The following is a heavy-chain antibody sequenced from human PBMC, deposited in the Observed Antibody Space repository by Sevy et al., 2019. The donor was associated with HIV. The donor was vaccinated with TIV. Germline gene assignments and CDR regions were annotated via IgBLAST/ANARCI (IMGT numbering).Heavy chain of an antibody. D-gene: IGHD6-19*01. CDR2: IYPGDSDT. CDR3: ARRRHYIAVAGNDAFDL. Sequence: GESLKISCKGSGYSFTSYWIGWVRQMPGKGLEWMGIIYPGDSDTRYSPSFQGQVTISADKSISTAYLQWISLKASDSAMYYCARRRHYIAVAGNDAFDLWGQGTMVTVSS. CDR1: GYSFTSYW. V-gene: IGHV5-51*01. J-gene: IGHJ3*01.